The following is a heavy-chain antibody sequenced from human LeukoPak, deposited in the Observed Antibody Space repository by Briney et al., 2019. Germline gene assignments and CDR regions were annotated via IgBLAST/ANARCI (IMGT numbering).Heavy chain of an antibody. CDR3: AKDLGSD. CDR2: IKQDGSEK. D-gene: IGHD1-14*01. V-gene: IGHV3-7*01. Sequence: PGGSLRLSCVVSGLSFNKDVMSWFRQAPGKGLEWVANIKQDGSEKYYVDSVKGRFTISRDNAKNMLYLQMNSLRVEDTAVYYCAKDLGSDWGQGTLVTV. CDR1: GLSFNKDV. J-gene: IGHJ4*02.